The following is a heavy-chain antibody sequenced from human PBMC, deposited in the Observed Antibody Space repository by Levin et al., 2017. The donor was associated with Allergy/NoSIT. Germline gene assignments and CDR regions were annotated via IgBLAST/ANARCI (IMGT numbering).Heavy chain of an antibody. J-gene: IGHJ4*02. CDR1: GYTFTGYY. CDR3: ARASGDYTFPDY. D-gene: IGHD4-17*01. Sequence: ASVKVSCKASGYTFTGYYMHWVRQAPGQGLEWMGWINPNSGGTNYAQKFQGRVTMTRDTSISPAYMELSRLRSDDTAVYYCARASGDYTFPDYWGQGTLVTVSS. V-gene: IGHV1-2*02. CDR2: INPNSGGT.